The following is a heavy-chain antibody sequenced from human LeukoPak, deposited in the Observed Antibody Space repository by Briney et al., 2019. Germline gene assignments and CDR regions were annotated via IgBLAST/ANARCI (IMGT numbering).Heavy chain of an antibody. CDR3: ARDGSETYYDFWSGYPPAGYYDY. Sequence: GGSLRLSCAASRFTFSSYAMSWVRQAPGKGLEWVSSISGGGGGTYYADSVKGRFTISRDNSKNTLSLQMNSLRAEDTAVYYCARDGSETYYDFWSGYPPAGYYDYWGQGTLVTVSS. D-gene: IGHD3-3*01. CDR2: ISGGGGGT. V-gene: IGHV3-23*01. J-gene: IGHJ4*02. CDR1: RFTFSSYA.